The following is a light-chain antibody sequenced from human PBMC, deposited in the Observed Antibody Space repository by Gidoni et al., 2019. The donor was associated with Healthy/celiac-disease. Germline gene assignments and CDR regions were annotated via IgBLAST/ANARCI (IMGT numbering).Light chain of an antibody. CDR1: QSISSY. J-gene: IGKJ2*01. Sequence: IQLTQSPSSLSASVGDRVTITCRASQSISSYLNWYQQKPGKAPKLLIYAASSLQSGVPSRFSGSGSGTDFTLTISRLQPEDFETYYCKQSYSTPHTFGQXTKLEIK. V-gene: IGKV1-39*01. CDR2: AAS. CDR3: KQSYSTPHT.